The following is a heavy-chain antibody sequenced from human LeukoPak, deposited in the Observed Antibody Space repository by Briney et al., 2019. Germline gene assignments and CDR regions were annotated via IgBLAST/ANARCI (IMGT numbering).Heavy chain of an antibody. CDR3: ARGSYGDYEGY. Sequence: ASVKVSCKASGYTFTGYYMHWVRQAPGQGLEWMGWISAYNGNTNYAQKLQGRVTMTTDTSTSTAYMELRSLRSDDTAVYYCARGSYGDYEGYWGQGTLVTVSS. V-gene: IGHV1-18*04. J-gene: IGHJ4*02. CDR1: GYTFTGYY. CDR2: ISAYNGNT. D-gene: IGHD4-17*01.